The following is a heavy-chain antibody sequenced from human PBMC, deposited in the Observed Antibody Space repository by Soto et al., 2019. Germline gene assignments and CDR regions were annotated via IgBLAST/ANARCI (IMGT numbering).Heavy chain of an antibody. CDR1: GFTFSRYG. CDR2: IWYDGSNK. J-gene: IGHJ6*02. V-gene: IGHV3-33*01. Sequence: QVQLVESGGGVVQPGRTLRLSCAASGFTFSRYGMHWVCQAPGKGLEWVAAIWYDGSNKYYADSVKGRFTISRANSKNPLYLQMNSLRAEDTAVYYCARDLVRYYDMGGMDVCGQGTTVTVSS. D-gene: IGHD3-22*01. CDR3: ARDLVRYYDMGGMDV.